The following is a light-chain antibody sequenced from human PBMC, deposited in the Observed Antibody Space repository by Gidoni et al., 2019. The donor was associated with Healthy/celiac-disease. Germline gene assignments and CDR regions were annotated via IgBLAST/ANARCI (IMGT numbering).Light chain of an antibody. J-gene: IGKJ4*01. Sequence: EIVWTQYPATLSLSPGERATLSCRASQSVSSYLAWYQQKPGQAPRLLIYDASNSATGIPARFSGSGSGTDFTLTISSLEPEDFAVYYCQQRSNWPPLTFGGGTKVEIK. CDR1: QSVSSY. V-gene: IGKV3-11*01. CDR3: QQRSNWPPLT. CDR2: DAS.